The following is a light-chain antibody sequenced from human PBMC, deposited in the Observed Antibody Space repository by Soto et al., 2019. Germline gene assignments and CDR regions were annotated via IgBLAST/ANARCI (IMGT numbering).Light chain of an antibody. J-gene: IGKJ4*01. CDR1: PSVSNS. V-gene: IGKV3-11*01. CDR3: QQRNKWPPVT. Sequence: ESVLTQSPATLSLSPGERATLSCRASPSVSNSLAWYQHKPGQAPRLLIYDASNRATGVPTRFSGSGSGTDLTLPISRPEPEDFAVYYCQQRNKWPPVTFGGGTRVEIK. CDR2: DAS.